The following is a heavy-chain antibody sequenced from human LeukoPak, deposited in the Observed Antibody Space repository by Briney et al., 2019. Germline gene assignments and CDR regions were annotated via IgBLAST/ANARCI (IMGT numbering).Heavy chain of an antibody. CDR1: GFTCTTYW. V-gene: IGHV3-7*01. CDR2: INQNGTEK. Sequence: GGSLRLSCAAAGFTCTTYWMTWVRQAPGKGLEWVAIINQNGTEKYYVDSVKGRFTISRDDAKNSLSLQMNSLRVDDTAVYYCAKVAKYYYGSETYYFFEHWGQGTPVTASS. J-gene: IGHJ4*02. D-gene: IGHD3-10*01. CDR3: AKVAKYYYGSETYYFFEH.